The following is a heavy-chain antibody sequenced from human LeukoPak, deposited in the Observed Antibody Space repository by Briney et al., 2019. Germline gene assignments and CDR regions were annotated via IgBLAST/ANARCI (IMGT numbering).Heavy chain of an antibody. V-gene: IGHV3-23*01. Sequence: GGSLRLPCAASGFTFSSYTMNWVRQAPGKGLEWVSGISGSGVSTYYADSVKGRFTTSRDNSKNTLYLQMNSLRAEDTAVYFCARMPSTEIYYYYYMDVWGKGTTVTVSS. CDR3: ARMPSTEIYYYYYMDV. CDR2: ISGSGVST. CDR1: GFTFSSYT. J-gene: IGHJ6*03. D-gene: IGHD2-2*01.